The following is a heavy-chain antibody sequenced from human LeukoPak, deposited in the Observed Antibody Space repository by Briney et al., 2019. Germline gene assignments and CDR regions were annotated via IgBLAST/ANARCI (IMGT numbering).Heavy chain of an antibody. J-gene: IGHJ4*02. D-gene: IGHD5-18*01. CDR3: ARDLSGYSYGYLDY. CDR2: ISSSSSYI. V-gene: IGHV3-21*01. CDR1: GFTFSSYS. Sequence: GGSLRLSCAASGFTFSSYSMNWVRQAPGKGLEWVSSISSSSSYIYYADSVKGRFTISRDNAKNSLYLQMNSLRAEDTAVYYCARDLSGYSYGYLDYWGQGTLVTVSS.